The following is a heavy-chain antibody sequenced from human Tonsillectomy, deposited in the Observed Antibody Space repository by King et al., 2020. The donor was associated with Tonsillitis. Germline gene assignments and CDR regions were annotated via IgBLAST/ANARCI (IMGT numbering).Heavy chain of an antibody. Sequence: QLVQSGAEVKKPGSSVKVSCKASGGTFSSYAISWVRQAPGQGLEWMGRIIPILGLANYAQKFQGRVTSTADKSTSTAYMGLSSLRSEDTAVYYGARDGSGNVLDYWGQGTLVTVSS. CDR3: ARDGSGNVLDY. CDR2: IIPILGLA. V-gene: IGHV1-69*04. CDR1: GGTFSSYA. J-gene: IGHJ4*02. D-gene: IGHD3-10*01.